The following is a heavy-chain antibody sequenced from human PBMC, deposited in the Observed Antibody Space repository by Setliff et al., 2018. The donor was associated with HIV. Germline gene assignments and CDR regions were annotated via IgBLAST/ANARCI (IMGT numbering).Heavy chain of an antibody. CDR3: ARGGYYYYYGMDV. J-gene: IGHJ6*02. D-gene: IGHD3-16*01. V-gene: IGHV4-61*02. Sequence: PSETLSLTCTVSGGSINSGAYLWAWIRQPAGKGLEWIGRIFRAGNATYNPSLKSRAILSVDTSQNQFSLQLKHVTAADTAVYYCARGGYYYYYGMDVWGQGNTVTVSS. CDR2: IFRAGNA. CDR1: GGSINSGAYL.